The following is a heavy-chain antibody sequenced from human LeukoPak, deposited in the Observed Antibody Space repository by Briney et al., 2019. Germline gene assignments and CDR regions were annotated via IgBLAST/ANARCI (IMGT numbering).Heavy chain of an antibody. Sequence: PGGSLRLSCAASGFTFSSYAMHWVRQAPGKGLEWVAVISYDGSNKYYADSVKGRFTISRDNSKNTLYLQMNSLRAEDTAVYYCAKGVLGLQSYFDYWGQGSLVTVSS. V-gene: IGHV3-30-3*01. J-gene: IGHJ4*02. CDR1: GFTFSSYA. CDR3: AKGVLGLQSYFDY. CDR2: ISYDGSNK. D-gene: IGHD4-11*01.